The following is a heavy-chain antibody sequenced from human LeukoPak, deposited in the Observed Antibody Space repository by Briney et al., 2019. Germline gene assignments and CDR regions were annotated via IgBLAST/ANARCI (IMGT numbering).Heavy chain of an antibody. CDR2: IWYDGSNK. CDR1: GFTVSTNY. J-gene: IGHJ4*02. Sequence: PGGSLRLSCAASGFTVSTNYMSWVRQAPGKGLEWVAVIWYDGSNKYYADSVKGRFTISRDNSKNTLYLQMNSLRAEDTAVYYCARSILEEGYYYFDYWGQGTLVTVSS. D-gene: IGHD3-3*01. V-gene: IGHV3-33*08. CDR3: ARSILEEGYYYFDY.